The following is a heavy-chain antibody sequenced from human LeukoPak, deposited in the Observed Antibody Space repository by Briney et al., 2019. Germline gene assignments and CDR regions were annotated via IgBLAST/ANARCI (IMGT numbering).Heavy chain of an antibody. CDR1: GFTFSSYA. V-gene: IGHV3-23*01. J-gene: IGHJ5*02. CDR3: ANAPGDLNWFDP. CDR2: ISGSGGST. D-gene: IGHD1-1*01. Sequence: GGSLRLSCAASGFTFSSYAMSWVRQAPGKGLEWVSAISGSGGSTHYADSVKGRFTISRDNSKNTLYLQMNSLRAEDTAVYYCANAPGDLNWFDPWGQGTLVTVSS.